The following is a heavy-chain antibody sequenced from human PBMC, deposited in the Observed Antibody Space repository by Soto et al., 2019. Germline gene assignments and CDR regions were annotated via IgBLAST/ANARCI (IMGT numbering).Heavy chain of an antibody. CDR2: INSGGGST. CDR3: VRSGIPRETGYDFGMDV. D-gene: IGHD3-10*01. Sequence: ASVKVSCKASGYTFTSYYIHWVRQAPGHGLEWMAIINSGGGSTDYAQKFQGRVTLTSDTSTSTVHMELSRLRYEGTPVYYCVRSGIPRETGYDFGMDVWGQGTTVTVSS. J-gene: IGHJ6*02. V-gene: IGHV1-46*01. CDR1: GYTFTSYY.